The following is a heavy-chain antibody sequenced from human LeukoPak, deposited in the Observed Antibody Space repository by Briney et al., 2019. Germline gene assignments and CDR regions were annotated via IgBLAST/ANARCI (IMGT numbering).Heavy chain of an antibody. Sequence: GASVKVSCKASGYTFNGYYMHWVRQAPGQGLEWMGWMNPYSGGTKYAQKFQGRVTMTSDSSITTAYMEVSGLTSDDTAVYYCAREGRVPIIQGVVLFDSWGQGTLVTVSS. V-gene: IGHV1-2*02. J-gene: IGHJ4*02. CDR1: GYTFNGYY. CDR2: MNPYSGGT. D-gene: IGHD3-10*01. CDR3: AREGRVPIIQGVVLFDS.